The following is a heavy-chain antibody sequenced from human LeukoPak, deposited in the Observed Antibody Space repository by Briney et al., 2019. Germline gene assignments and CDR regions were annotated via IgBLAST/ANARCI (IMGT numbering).Heavy chain of an antibody. CDR2: IKEDESEK. Sequence: GGSLRLSCAASGFTFSNYWMSWVRQAPGNGPEWVANIKEDESEKNYVNSVKDRFTISRDNAKNSLYLQMNSLRAEDTAVYYCARAKAMVRAVFDYWGQGTLVTVSS. D-gene: IGHD3-10*01. CDR1: GFTFSNYW. V-gene: IGHV3-7*01. CDR3: ARAKAMVRAVFDY. J-gene: IGHJ4*02.